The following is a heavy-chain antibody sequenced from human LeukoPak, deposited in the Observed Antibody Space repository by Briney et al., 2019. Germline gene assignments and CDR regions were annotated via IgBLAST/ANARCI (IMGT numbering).Heavy chain of an antibody. CDR3: ARGGGSRNDAFDI. J-gene: IGHJ3*02. V-gene: IGHV3-21*01. D-gene: IGHD5-12*01. CDR1: RFTFSSYS. Sequence: PGGSLRLSCAPSRFTFSSYSMNWVRQAPGKGLEWVSSISSSSSYIYYADSVKGRFTISRDNAKNSLYLQMNSLRAEDTAVYYCARGGGSRNDAFDIWGQGTMVTVSS. CDR2: ISSSSSYI.